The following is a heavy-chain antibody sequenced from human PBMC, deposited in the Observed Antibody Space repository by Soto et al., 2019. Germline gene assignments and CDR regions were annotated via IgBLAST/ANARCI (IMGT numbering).Heavy chain of an antibody. V-gene: IGHV3-30*18. Sequence: QEQLEESGGGVVQAGRSLRLSCAASGFTFNFFGMHWVRQAPGKGLEWVAVISYDGSEKYYADSVKGRFTMSRDNSKNMVYLEMSSLRPEDTSVYYCAKERRYSFDAFDIWGHGTMVTVSP. J-gene: IGHJ3*02. CDR3: AKERRYSFDAFDI. CDR2: ISYDGSEK. CDR1: GFTFNFFG. D-gene: IGHD5-12*01.